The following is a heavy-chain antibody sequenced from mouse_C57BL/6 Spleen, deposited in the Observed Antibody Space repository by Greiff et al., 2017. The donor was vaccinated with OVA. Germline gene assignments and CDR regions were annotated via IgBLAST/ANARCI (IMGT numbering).Heavy chain of an antibody. J-gene: IGHJ1*03. V-gene: IGHV1-78*01. CDR1: GYTFTDHT. CDR3: ARHEGYDESYWYFDV. Sequence: VQLQQSDAELVKPGASVKISCKVSGYTFTDHTIHWMKQRPEQGLEWIGYIYPRDGSTKYNEKFKGKATLTADKSSSTAYMQLNSLTSEDSAVYFCARHEGYDESYWYFDVWGTGTTVTVSS. CDR2: IYPRDGST. D-gene: IGHD2-3*01.